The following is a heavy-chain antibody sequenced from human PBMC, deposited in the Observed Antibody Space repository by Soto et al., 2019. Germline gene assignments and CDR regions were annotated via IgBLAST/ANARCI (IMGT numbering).Heavy chain of an antibody. V-gene: IGHV4-34*01. J-gene: IGHJ3*02. CDR1: GGSFSGYY. Sequence: PSETLSLTCAVYGGSFSGYYWSWIRQPPGKGLEWIGEINHSGSTNYNPSLKSRVTISVDTSKNQFSLKLSSVTAADTAVYYCARGLWFGELFPTGWIDIWGQGTMVTVSS. CDR3: ARGLWFGELFPTGWIDI. D-gene: IGHD3-10*01. CDR2: INHSGST.